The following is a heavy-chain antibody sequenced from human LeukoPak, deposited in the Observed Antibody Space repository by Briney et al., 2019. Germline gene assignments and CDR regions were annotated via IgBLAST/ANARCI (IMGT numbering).Heavy chain of an antibody. CDR2: INSDGSST. D-gene: IGHD4-17*01. J-gene: IGHJ4*02. Sequence: GGSLRLACAASGFTFSSYWMHWVRQAPGKGLVWVSRINSDGSSTSYADSVKGRFTISRDNAKNTLYLQMNSLRAEDTAVYYCALDSDYGDYFDYWGQGTLVTVSS. CDR1: GFTFSSYW. CDR3: ALDSDYGDYFDY. V-gene: IGHV3-74*01.